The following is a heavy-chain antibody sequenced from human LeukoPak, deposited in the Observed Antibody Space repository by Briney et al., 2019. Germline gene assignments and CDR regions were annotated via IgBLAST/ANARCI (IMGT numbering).Heavy chain of an antibody. V-gene: IGHV3-7*01. J-gene: IGHJ4*02. CDR2: IKQDGSEE. CDR1: GFTSSSYW. Sequence: GGSLRLSCAASGFTSSSYWMSWVRQAPGEWLEWVADIKQDGSEEYYVDSMKGRFTISSDNAKNSLYLQMNSLRAEDTAVYYCARDLTTGTRPTYFDYWGQGTLVTVSS. CDR3: ARDLTTGTRPTYFDY. D-gene: IGHD4-17*01.